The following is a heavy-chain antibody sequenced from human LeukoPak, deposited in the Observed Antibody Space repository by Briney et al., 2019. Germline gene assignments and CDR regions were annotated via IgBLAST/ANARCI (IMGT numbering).Heavy chain of an antibody. CDR1: GGSISSSSYY. Sequence: SETLSLTCTVSGGSISSSSYYRSWIRQPPGKGLEWIGSIYYSGSTYYNPSLKSRVTISVDTSKNQFSLKLSSVTAADTAVHYCARRRWEYSSSFTGYYFDYWGQGTLVTVSP. V-gene: IGHV4-39*01. D-gene: IGHD6-13*01. J-gene: IGHJ4*02. CDR3: ARRRWEYSSSFTGYYFDY. CDR2: IYYSGST.